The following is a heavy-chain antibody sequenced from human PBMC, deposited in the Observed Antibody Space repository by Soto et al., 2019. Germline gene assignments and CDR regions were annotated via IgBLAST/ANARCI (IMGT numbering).Heavy chain of an antibody. V-gene: IGHV3-30*04. Sequence: QVQLVESGGGVVQPGRSLRLSCAASEFTFNRHAMHWVRQAPGKGLERVAVISHDGRIKYYADSVKGRLTISRDNSMNTLELQMNSLRAEDTAIYVCARVSGHVYATLHGPFDYWGQGTLVTVSS. CDR1: EFTFNRHA. J-gene: IGHJ4*02. CDR2: ISHDGRIK. CDR3: ARVSGHVYATLHGPFDY. D-gene: IGHD2-8*01.